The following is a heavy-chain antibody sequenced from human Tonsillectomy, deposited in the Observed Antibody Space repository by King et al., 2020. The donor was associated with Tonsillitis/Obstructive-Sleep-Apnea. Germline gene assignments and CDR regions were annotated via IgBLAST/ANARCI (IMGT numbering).Heavy chain of an antibody. Sequence: QLVQSGGGVVQPGRSLRLSCAASGFTFSSYAMHWVRQAPGKGLEWVAVISYDGSNKYYADSVKGRFTISRDNSKNTLYLQMNSLRAEDTDVYYCAGGGWGIGAVAGISAFDIWGQGTMVTVSS. CDR3: AGGGWGIGAVAGISAFDI. V-gene: IGHV3-30*01. CDR2: ISYDGSNK. J-gene: IGHJ3*02. CDR1: GFTFSSYA. D-gene: IGHD6-19*01.